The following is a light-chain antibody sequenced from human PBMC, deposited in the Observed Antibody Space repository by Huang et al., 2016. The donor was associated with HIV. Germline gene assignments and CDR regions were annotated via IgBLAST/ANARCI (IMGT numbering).Light chain of an antibody. J-gene: IGKJ4*01. Sequence: VMTQSPASLSASPGARVTLSCRASQGVRTNLAWYQQKPGQAPTLLMFGASTRATGTPPRVSGSGSGTDFTLTITSLQSSDSAIYYCQQYNDWPPLTFGGGTKVEI. CDR3: QQYNDWPPLT. CDR2: GAS. V-gene: IGKV3D-15*01. CDR1: QGVRTN.